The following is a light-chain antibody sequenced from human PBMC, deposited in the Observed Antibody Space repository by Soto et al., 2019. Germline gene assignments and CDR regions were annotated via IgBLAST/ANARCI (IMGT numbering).Light chain of an antibody. CDR3: SSYAGSLVV. J-gene: IGLJ2*01. CDR2: EVS. V-gene: IGLV2-8*01. Sequence: QSALTHPPSASGSPGQSVTISCTGTSSDVGGYNYVSWYQQHPGKAPKRMIYEVSKRPSGVPDRFSGSKSGNTASLAVSGLQAEDEADYYCSSYAGSLVVFGGGTKLPVL. CDR1: SSDVGGYNY.